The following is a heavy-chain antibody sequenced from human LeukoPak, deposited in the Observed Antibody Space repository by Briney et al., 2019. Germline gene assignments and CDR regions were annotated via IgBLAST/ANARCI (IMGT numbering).Heavy chain of an antibody. CDR3: ARDVRYCSSTSCYFYSAFDY. CDR1: GYTFTSYY. D-gene: IGHD2-2*01. CDR2: INPDSGGT. V-gene: IGHV1-2*02. Sequence: ASVKVSCKASGYTFTSYYMHWVRQAPGQGLEWMGWINPDSGGTNYAQKFQGRVTMTRDTSISTAYMELSRLRSDDTAVYYCARDVRYCSSTSCYFYSAFDYWGQGTLVTVSP. J-gene: IGHJ4*02.